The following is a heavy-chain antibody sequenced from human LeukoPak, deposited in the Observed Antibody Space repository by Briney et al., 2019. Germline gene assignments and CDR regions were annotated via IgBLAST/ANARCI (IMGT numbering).Heavy chain of an antibody. V-gene: IGHV3-43*01. J-gene: IGHJ3*02. Sequence: GSLRLSCAASGFTFSSYSMNWVRQAPGKGLEWVSLISWDGGSTYYADSVKGRFTISRDNSKNSLYLQMNSLRTEDTALYYCAAILRSFDIWGQGTMVTVSS. CDR1: GFTFSSYS. CDR3: AAILRSFDI. CDR2: ISWDGGST.